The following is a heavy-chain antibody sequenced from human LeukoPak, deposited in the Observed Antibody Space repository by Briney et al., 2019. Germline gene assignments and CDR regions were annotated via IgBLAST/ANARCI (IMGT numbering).Heavy chain of an antibody. V-gene: IGHV4-59*08. CDR2: IYYSGNT. J-gene: IGHJ4*02. CDR1: GGSISSYY. CDR3: ARQWDY. Sequence: SETLSLTCTVSGGSISSYYWSWIRQPPGKGLEWIGYIYYSGNTYSSPSLKSRVTISVDTSKNQFSLRVRSVTAADTAVYYCARQWDYWGQGTLVTVSS.